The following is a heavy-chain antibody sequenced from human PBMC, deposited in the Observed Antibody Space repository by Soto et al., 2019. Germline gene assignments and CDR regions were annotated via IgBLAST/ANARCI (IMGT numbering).Heavy chain of an antibody. CDR2: IIALSGTA. J-gene: IGHJ4*02. CDR1: GGTFSSYA. Sequence: SVQVSCKASGGTFSSYAISWERQAPGQGLEWMRGIIALSGTANYAQKFQGRVTLTADESTSTAYMELSSLRSDDTPEHYCARVSRVNYYDSCGYSPTPFDYWGQGTLVTVSS. V-gene: IGHV1-69*13. CDR3: ARVSRVNYYDSCGYSPTPFDY. D-gene: IGHD3-22*01.